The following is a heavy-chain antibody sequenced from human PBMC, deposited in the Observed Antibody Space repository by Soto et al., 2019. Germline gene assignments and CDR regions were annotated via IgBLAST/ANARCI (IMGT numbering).Heavy chain of an antibody. V-gene: IGHV4-59*01. D-gene: IGHD1-26*01. Sequence: SETLSLTCTVSGGSISSYYWSWIRQPPGKGLEWIGYIYYSGSTNYNPSLKSRVTISVDTSKNQFSLKLSSVTAADTAVYYCARTEVGATDYYYYYGMDVWGQGTTVTVSS. CDR2: IYYSGST. CDR1: GGSISSYY. J-gene: IGHJ6*02. CDR3: ARTEVGATDYYYYYGMDV.